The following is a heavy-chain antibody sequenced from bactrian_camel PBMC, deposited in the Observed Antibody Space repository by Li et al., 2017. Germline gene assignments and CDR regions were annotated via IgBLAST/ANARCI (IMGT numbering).Heavy chain of an antibody. CDR3: ATDHLADYNEYGAKY. J-gene: IGHJ4*01. CDR2: ISSAEIT. D-gene: IGHD4*01. Sequence: VQLVESGGGLPQPGGSLRLSCAASGYTFSSYDMSWVRQAPGKGLEWVSSISSAEITYYPDSVKGRFTISRDSAKNTVYLQLSSLKTEDTALYYCATDHLADYNEYGAKYWGQGTQVTVSS. CDR1: GYTFSSYD. V-gene: IGHV3S40*01.